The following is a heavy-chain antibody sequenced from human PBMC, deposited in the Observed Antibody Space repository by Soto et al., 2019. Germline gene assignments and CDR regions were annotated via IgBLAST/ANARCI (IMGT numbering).Heavy chain of an antibody. CDR3: ARGEADCSGRSCYGVKTRVVYYYYGMDV. CDR1: GGTFSSYA. V-gene: IGHV1-69*13. J-gene: IGHJ6*02. Sequence: SVKVSCKASGGTFSSYAISWVRQAPGQGLEWMGGIIPIFGTANYAQKFQGRVTITADESTSTAYMELSSLRSEDTAVYYCARGEADCSGRSCYGVKTRVVYYYYGMDVWGQGTTVTVSS. D-gene: IGHD2-15*01. CDR2: IIPIFGTA.